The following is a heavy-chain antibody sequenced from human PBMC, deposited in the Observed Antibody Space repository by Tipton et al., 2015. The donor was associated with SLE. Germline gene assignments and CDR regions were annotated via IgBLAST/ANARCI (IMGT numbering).Heavy chain of an antibody. V-gene: IGHV4-38-2*01. CDR2: IYHDGRT. CDR3: ASGGILWYFDL. CDR1: GNVISRGYF. D-gene: IGHD3-16*01. Sequence: VKPSETLSLTCGVSGNVISRGYFWGWIRQSPGKGLEWIGSIYHDGRTYYNPSLKSRVTISVDTSRNQFSLKLSSVTAADTAVYYCASGGILWYFDLWGRGTLVTVSS. J-gene: IGHJ2*01.